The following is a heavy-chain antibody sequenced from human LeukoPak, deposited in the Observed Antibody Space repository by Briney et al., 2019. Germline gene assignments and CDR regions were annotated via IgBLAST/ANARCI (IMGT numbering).Heavy chain of an antibody. D-gene: IGHD2-15*01. Sequence: GASVKVSCKASGYTFIDYCIHWVRQAPGQGLEWMGWINPNSGGTNYAQKFQGRVTMNRDTSITTTYMELSWLRSDDTAVYYCAKGDDCSGGTYYPPVFNYWGQGTLVTVSS. CDR1: GYTFIDYC. V-gene: IGHV1-2*02. CDR2: INPNSGGT. J-gene: IGHJ4*02. CDR3: AKGDDCSGGTYYPPVFNY.